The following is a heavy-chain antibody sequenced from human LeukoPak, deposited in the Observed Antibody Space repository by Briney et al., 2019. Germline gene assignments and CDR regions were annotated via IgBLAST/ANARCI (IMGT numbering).Heavy chain of an antibody. CDR2: ISGSGGST. CDR3: AKDGTMVRGVIRYYYYYGMDV. D-gene: IGHD3-10*01. J-gene: IGHJ6*02. Sequence: GGSLRLSCAASGLTFSSYAMSWVRQAPGKGLEWVSAISGSGGSTYYADSVKGRFTISRDNSKNTLYLQMNSLRAEDTAVYYCAKDGTMVRGVIRYYYYYGMDVWGQGTTVTVSS. V-gene: IGHV3-23*01. CDR1: GLTFSSYA.